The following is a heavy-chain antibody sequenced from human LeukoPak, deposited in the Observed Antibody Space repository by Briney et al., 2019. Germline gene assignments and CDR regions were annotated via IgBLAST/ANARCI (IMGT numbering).Heavy chain of an antibody. CDR3: AKDDVAAFATGYMDV. D-gene: IGHD6-6*01. CDR2: ISGSGGST. Sequence: GGSLRLSCAASAFTFTSYAMSWVRQAPGKGLEWVSAISGSGGSTYYADSVKGRFTISRDNSRNTLYLQMNSLRAEDTAVYYCAKDDVAAFATGYMDVWGKGTTVTVSS. V-gene: IGHV3-23*01. CDR1: AFTFTSYA. J-gene: IGHJ6*03.